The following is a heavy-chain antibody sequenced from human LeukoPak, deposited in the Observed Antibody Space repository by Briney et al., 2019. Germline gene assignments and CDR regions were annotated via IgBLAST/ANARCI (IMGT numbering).Heavy chain of an antibody. Sequence: GGSLXXSCAASGFTFTTYSMNWVRQAPGKGLEWVSSITSSSASIYYADSVKGRFTISRDNAKNSLYLQMNSLRAEDTAVYYXAXXXYDXLTAYNPYFDYWGQGTLVTVSS. D-gene: IGHD3-9*01. CDR1: GFTFTTYS. V-gene: IGHV3-21*01. CDR3: AXXXYDXLTAYNPYFDY. J-gene: IGHJ4*02. CDR2: ITSSSASI.